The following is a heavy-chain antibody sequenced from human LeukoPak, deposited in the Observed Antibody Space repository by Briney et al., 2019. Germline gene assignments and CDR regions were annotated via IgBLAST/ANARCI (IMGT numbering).Heavy chain of an antibody. CDR2: IYHSGST. CDR1: GGSISSSNW. D-gene: IGHD3-10*01. J-gene: IGHJ4*02. CDR3: ARSAVVRGVINGFDY. V-gene: IGHV4-4*02. Sequence: SGTLSLTCAVSGGSISSSNWWSWVRQPPGEGLEWIGEIYHSGSTNYNPSLKSRVTISVDKSKNQFSLKLSSVTAADTAVYYCARSAVVRGVINGFDYWGQGTLVTVSS.